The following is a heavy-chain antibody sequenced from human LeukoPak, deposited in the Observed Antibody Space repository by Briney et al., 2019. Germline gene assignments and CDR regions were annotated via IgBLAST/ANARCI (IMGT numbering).Heavy chain of an antibody. CDR3: ARSPQGTATTANWLDP. CDR1: GGSISISNYY. D-gene: IGHD4-17*01. V-gene: IGHV4-39*07. Sequence: SETLSLTCTVSGGSISISNYYWGWIRQPPGKGLEWIGSMSYSGRTYYNPSLKTRVTVSLDTSKNQFSLNLISVTAADTAVYYCARSPQGTATTANWLDPWGQGTLVTVSS. CDR2: MSYSGRT. J-gene: IGHJ5*02.